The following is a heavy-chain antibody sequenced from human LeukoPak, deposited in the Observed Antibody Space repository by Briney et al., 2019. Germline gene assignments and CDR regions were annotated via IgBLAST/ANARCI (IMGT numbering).Heavy chain of an antibody. CDR2: INHSGST. V-gene: IGHV4-34*01. Sequence: SETLSLTCAVYGGSFSGYYWSWIRQPPGKGLEWIGEINHSGSTNYNPSLKSRVTISVDTSKNHFSLKLSSVTAADTAVYYCARGPAELAPLFFDYWRQGTLVTVSS. CDR3: ARGPAELAPLFFDY. D-gene: IGHD6-13*01. J-gene: IGHJ4*02. CDR1: GGSFSGYY.